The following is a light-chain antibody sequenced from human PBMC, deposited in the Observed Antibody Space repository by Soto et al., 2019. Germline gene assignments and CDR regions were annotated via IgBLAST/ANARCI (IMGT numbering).Light chain of an antibody. J-gene: IGKJ2*01. CDR1: QSVSTY. CDR3: QQRSHWPPMYT. Sequence: EIVLTQSPATLSLSPGERATLSCRASQSVSTYLAWYQQKPGQAPRLLIYDASNRATGIPARFSGSGSGTDFTLTISSLEPEDFAVYYCQQRSHWPPMYTFGQGTKLEIK. V-gene: IGKV3-11*01. CDR2: DAS.